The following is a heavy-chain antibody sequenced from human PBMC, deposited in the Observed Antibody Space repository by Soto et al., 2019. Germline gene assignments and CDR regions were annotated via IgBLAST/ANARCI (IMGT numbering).Heavy chain of an antibody. V-gene: IGHV3-33*01. CDR1: GFTFSSYG. CDR3: ARESRATAMVPPNFDY. Sequence: GGSLRLSCAASGFTFSSYGMHWVRQAPGKGLEWVAVIWYDGSNKYYADSVKGRFTISRDNSKNTLYLQMNSLRAEDTAVYYCARESRATAMVPPNFDYWGQGTLVTVSS. D-gene: IGHD5-18*01. J-gene: IGHJ4*02. CDR2: IWYDGSNK.